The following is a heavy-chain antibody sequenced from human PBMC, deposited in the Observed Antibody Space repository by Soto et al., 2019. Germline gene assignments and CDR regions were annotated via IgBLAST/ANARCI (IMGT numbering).Heavy chain of an antibody. CDR1: GRIFSSFP. D-gene: IGHD5-18*01. CDR2: VISGSGSV. V-gene: IGHV1-69*06. CDR3: ARVGSRDAYNYVLDQ. Sequence: QVQVVQSGAEVKKPGSSVKISCKASGRIFSSFPTSWVRQVPGQGLEWMGGVISGSGSVTYAPKFQGRVTMTAVNSAGIGYMELTSLTSEDTAIYYCARVGSRDAYNYVLDQWGPGTMVTVSS. J-gene: IGHJ1*01.